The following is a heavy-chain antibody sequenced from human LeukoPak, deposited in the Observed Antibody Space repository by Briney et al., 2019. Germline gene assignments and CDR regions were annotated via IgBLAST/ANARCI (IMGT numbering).Heavy chain of an antibody. D-gene: IGHD2-2*01. CDR3: AKTGSTSSDYYYMDV. CDR1: GFTFSSYG. Sequence: GGSLRLSCAASGFTFSSYGMSWVRQAPGKGLEWVSAISGSGGSTYYADSVKGRFTISRDNSKNTLYLQMNSLRAEDTAVYYCAKTGSTSSDYYYMDVWGKGTTVTISS. V-gene: IGHV3-23*01. J-gene: IGHJ6*03. CDR2: ISGSGGST.